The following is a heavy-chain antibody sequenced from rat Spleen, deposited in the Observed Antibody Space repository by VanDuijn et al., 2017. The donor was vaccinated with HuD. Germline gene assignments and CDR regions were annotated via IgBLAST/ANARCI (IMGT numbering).Heavy chain of an antibody. V-gene: IGHV5-25*01. CDR3: ARESKQPYVMDA. D-gene: IGHD1-2*01. CDR1: GFTFSDYN. J-gene: IGHJ4*01. CDR2: ISTGGDTT. Sequence: EVQLVESGGGLVQPGRPMKLSCAASGFTFSDYNMAWVRQAPKKGLEWVASISTGGDTTHFPDSMKGRFTISRDNAENTVYLQMNSLRSEDTATYYCARESKQPYVMDAWGQGASVTVSS.